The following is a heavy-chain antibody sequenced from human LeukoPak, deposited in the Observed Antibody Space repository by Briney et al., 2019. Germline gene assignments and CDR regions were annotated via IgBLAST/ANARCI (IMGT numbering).Heavy chain of an antibody. CDR2: IYYSGST. CDR3: ARGRPPGSSWYSWFDP. J-gene: IGHJ5*02. D-gene: IGHD6-13*01. CDR1: GVSISSYY. Sequence: SETLSLTCTVSGVSISSYYWSWIRQPPGKGLEWIGYIYYSGSTNYNPSLKSRVTVSVDTSKNQFSLKLSSVTAADTAVYYCARGRPPGSSWYSWFDPWGQGTLVTVSS. V-gene: IGHV4-59*01.